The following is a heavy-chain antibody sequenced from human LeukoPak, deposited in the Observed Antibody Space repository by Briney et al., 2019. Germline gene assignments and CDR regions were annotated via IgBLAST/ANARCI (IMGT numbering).Heavy chain of an antibody. CDR3: AKDMSGDYSSPWFDP. Sequence: GGSLRLSCAASGFTFSSYGMSWVRQAPGKGLEWVSAISGSGGSTYYADSVKGRFTISRDNSKNTLYLQMNSLRAEDTAVYYCAKDMSGDYSSPWFDPWGQGTLVTVSS. V-gene: IGHV3-23*01. D-gene: IGHD4-17*01. CDR2: ISGSGGST. CDR1: GFTFSSYG. J-gene: IGHJ5*02.